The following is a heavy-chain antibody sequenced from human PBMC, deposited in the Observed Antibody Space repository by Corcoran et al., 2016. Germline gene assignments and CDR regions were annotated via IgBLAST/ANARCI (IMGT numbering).Heavy chain of an antibody. V-gene: IGHV1-2*02. CDR1: GYTFTGFY. Sequence: QVHLVQSGAEVKKPGASVKVSCKSSGYTFTGFYIHWVRQAPGQGLEWMGWINPNTGDTNYAQKLQGRVTMTTDTSTSTAYMELRSLRSDDTAVYYCAREKDTAMVTNYYYYYGMDVWGQGTTVTVSS. CDR3: AREKDTAMVTNYYYYYGMDV. D-gene: IGHD5-18*01. J-gene: IGHJ6*02. CDR2: INPNTGDT.